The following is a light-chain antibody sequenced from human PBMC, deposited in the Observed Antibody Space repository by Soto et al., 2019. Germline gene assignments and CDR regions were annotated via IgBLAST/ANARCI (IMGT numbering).Light chain of an antibody. V-gene: IGKV3-15*01. Sequence: EIVMTQSPATLSVSPGERAILSCRASQSVGSNLAWYQQKPGRAPRLLIYGASTRATGIPARFSGSGSGTEFTLTISSLQSEDFAVYYCQQYNNWPPWTFGQGTKVDIK. CDR2: GAS. CDR1: QSVGSN. J-gene: IGKJ1*01. CDR3: QQYNNWPPWT.